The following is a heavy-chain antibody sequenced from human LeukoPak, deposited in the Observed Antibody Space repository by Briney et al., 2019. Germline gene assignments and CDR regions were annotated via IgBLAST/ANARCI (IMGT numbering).Heavy chain of an antibody. CDR1: GYTFTSYA. D-gene: IGHD1-26*01. J-gene: IGHJ4*02. Sequence: ASVKVSCKASGYTFTSYAVHWVRQAPGQRLEWMGWINAGNGNTKYSQKFQGRVTITRDTSASTAYMELSSLRSEDTAVYYCARAGSPQSGSYYAVDYWGQGTLVTVSS. CDR2: INAGNGNT. CDR3: ARAGSPQSGSYYAVDY. V-gene: IGHV1-3*01.